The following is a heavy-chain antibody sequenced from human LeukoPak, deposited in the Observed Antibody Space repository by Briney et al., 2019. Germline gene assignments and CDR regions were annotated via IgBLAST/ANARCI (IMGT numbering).Heavy chain of an antibody. CDR2: ISGSGGST. CDR3: AKVAYSNYGGDWFDP. D-gene: IGHD4-11*01. V-gene: IGHV3-23*01. Sequence: GGSLRLSCAASGFTLSSYWMSWVRQAPGKGLEWASAISGSGGSTYYADSVKGRFTISRDNSKNTLYLQMNSLRAEDTAAYYCAKVAYSNYGGDWFDPWGQGTLVTVSS. J-gene: IGHJ5*02. CDR1: GFTLSSYW.